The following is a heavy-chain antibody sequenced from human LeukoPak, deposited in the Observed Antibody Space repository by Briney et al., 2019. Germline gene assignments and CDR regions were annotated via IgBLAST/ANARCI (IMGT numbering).Heavy chain of an antibody. CDR2: TSAYNGNT. D-gene: IGHD3-3*01. CDR3: ARDRQYYDFWSGYLTPSDYFDY. CDR1: GYTFTSYG. J-gene: IGHJ4*02. Sequence: ASVKVSCKASGYTFTSYGISWVRQAPGQGLEWMGWTSAYNGNTNYAQKLQGRVTMTTDTSTSTAYMELRSLRSDDTAVYYCARDRQYYDFWSGYLTPSDYFDYWGQGTLVTVSS. V-gene: IGHV1-18*01.